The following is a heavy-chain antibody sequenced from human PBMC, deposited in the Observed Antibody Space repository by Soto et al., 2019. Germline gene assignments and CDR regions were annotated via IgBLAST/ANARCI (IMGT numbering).Heavy chain of an antibody. Sequence: PSETLSLTCTVSGGSVNTFYWSWIRQPPGKGLEWVGHVYCTGSTDYNPSLKSRVTISVDTTKNQVSLRLNSVTTADTAVYFCARDWGRSNYFDYWGQGTLVTVSS. CDR3: ARDWGRSNYFDY. V-gene: IGHV4-59*02. D-gene: IGHD3-16*01. J-gene: IGHJ4*02. CDR2: VYCTGST. CDR1: GGSVNTFY.